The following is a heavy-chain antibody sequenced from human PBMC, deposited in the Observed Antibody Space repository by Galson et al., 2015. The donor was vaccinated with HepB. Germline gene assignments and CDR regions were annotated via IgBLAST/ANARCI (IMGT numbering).Heavy chain of an antibody. CDR3: ARDWYYYGSGVCGY. CDR1: GFTFSSYA. J-gene: IGHJ4*02. Sequence: SLRLSCAASGFTFSSYAMHWVRQAPGKGLEWVAVISYDGSNKYYADSVKGRFTISRDNSKNTLYLQMNSLRAEDTAVYYCARDWYYYGSGVCGYWGQGTLVTVSS. CDR2: ISYDGSNK. D-gene: IGHD3-10*01. V-gene: IGHV3-30-3*01.